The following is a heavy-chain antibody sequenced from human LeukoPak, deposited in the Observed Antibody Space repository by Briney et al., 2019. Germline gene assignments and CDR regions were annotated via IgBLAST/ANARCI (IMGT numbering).Heavy chain of an antibody. CDR2: IYSGGST. D-gene: IGHD3-22*01. J-gene: IGHJ4*02. V-gene: IGHV3-53*01. Sequence: GGSLRLSCAASGFTVSSNYMSWVRQAPGKGLEWVSVIYSGGSTYYADSVKGRFTISRDNSKNTLYLQMNSLRAEDTAVYYCARWNYYDSSGYYPEGFDYWGQGTLVTVSS. CDR1: GFTVSSNY. CDR3: ARWNYYDSSGYYPEGFDY.